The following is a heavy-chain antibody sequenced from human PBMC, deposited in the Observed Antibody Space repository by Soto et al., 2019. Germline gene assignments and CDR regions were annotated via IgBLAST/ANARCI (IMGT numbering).Heavy chain of an antibody. CDR2: INPNSGGT. V-gene: IGHV1-2*02. D-gene: IGHD3-22*01. Sequence: QVQLVQSGAEVKKPGASVKVSCKASGYTFTGYYMHWVRQAPGQGLEWMGWINPNSGGTNYAQKFQGRVTMTSDTSISTAYMELSRMRSDDTAVYYCARERSYYDSSGFPDYWGQGTLVTVSS. CDR1: GYTFTGYY. J-gene: IGHJ4*02. CDR3: ARERSYYDSSGFPDY.